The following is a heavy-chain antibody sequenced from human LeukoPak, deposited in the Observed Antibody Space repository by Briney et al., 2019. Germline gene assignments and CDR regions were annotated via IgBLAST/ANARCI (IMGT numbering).Heavy chain of an antibody. Sequence: GGSLRLSCAASGFTFTNYAMGWVRQAPGKGLEWISAISGSGDSIYYADSVKGRFTISRDNSKNTLYLQMNSLRAEDTAVYYCAKDRLPRYYYGSGSPDAFDIWGQGTMVTVSS. CDR1: GFTFTNYA. J-gene: IGHJ3*02. D-gene: IGHD3-10*01. CDR2: ISGSGDSI. CDR3: AKDRLPRYYYGSGSPDAFDI. V-gene: IGHV3-23*01.